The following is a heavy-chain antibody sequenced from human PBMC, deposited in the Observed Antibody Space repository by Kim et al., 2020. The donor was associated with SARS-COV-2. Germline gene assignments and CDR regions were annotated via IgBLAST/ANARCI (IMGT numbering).Heavy chain of an antibody. V-gene: IGHV1-18*01. Sequence: ASVKVSCKASGYTFTSYGISWVRQAPGQGLEWMGWISAYNGNTNYAQKLQGRVTMTTDTSTSTAYMELRSLRSDDTAVYYCARVALYGYSYGYTDYWGQGTLVTVSS. J-gene: IGHJ4*02. CDR1: GYTFTSYG. CDR3: ARVALYGYSYGYTDY. CDR2: ISAYNGNT. D-gene: IGHD5-18*01.